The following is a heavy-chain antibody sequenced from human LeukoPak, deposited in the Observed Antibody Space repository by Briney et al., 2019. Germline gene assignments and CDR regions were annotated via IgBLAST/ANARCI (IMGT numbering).Heavy chain of an antibody. V-gene: IGHV3-21*01. J-gene: IGHJ4*02. CDR1: GFTFSSYS. D-gene: IGHD2-2*01. CDR2: ISSSSSYI. Sequence: GGSLRLSCAASGFTFSSYSMNWVRQAPGKGPEWVSSISSSSSYIYYADSVKGRFTISRDNAKNSLYLQMNSLRAEDTAVYYCARDWDVVVPAAVAFDYWGQGTLVTVSS. CDR3: ARDWDVVVPAAVAFDY.